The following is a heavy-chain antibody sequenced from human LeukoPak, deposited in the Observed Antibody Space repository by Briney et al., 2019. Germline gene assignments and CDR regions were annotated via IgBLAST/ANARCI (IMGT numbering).Heavy chain of an antibody. J-gene: IGHJ5*02. V-gene: IGHV1-8*01. Sequence: ASVKVSCKASGYTFTSHDINWVRQATGQGLEWMGWMNPNSGNTGYAQKFQGRVTMTRNTSISTAYMELSSLRSEDTAVYYCARPRYCSSTSCFGWFDPWGQGTLVTVSS. CDR1: GYTFTSHD. CDR2: MNPNSGNT. D-gene: IGHD2-2*01. CDR3: ARPRYCSSTSCFGWFDP.